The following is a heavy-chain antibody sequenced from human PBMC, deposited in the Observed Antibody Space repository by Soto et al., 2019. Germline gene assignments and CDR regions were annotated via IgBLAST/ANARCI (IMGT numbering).Heavy chain of an antibody. CDR1: GYIFTGYD. CDR3: ASGKMSVYNDDWGGNYYGMDV. J-gene: IGHJ6*02. Sequence: QRQLVQSGSEVKKPGDAVKVSCKASGYIFTGYDLHWVRQAPGKGLEWLGRVKPYRGGINYAQKFQGRVTMNRATSISTAYMELNSLRSDDAAVYYCASGKMSVYNDDWGGNYYGMDVWGQGTTVTVSS. D-gene: IGHD7-27*01. V-gene: IGHV1-2*06. CDR2: VKPYRGGI.